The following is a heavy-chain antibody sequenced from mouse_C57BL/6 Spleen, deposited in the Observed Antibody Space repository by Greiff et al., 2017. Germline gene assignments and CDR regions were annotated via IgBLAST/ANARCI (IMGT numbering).Heavy chain of an antibody. CDR1: GFTFSSYA. CDR2: ISDGGSYT. J-gene: IGHJ2*01. Sequence: EVQVVESGGGLVKPGGSLKLSCAASGFTFSSYAMSWVRQTPEKRLEWVATISDGGSYTYYPDNVKGRFTISRDNAKNNLYLQMSHLKSEDTAMYYCARDRYYGSSYYFDYWGQGTTLTVSS. CDR3: ARDRYYGSSYYFDY. V-gene: IGHV5-4*01. D-gene: IGHD1-1*01.